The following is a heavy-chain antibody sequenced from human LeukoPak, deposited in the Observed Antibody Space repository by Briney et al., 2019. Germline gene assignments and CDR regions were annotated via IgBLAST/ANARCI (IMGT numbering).Heavy chain of an antibody. Sequence: PSETLSLTCTVSGGSIRGYYWSWIRQPPGKGLEWIGEINHSGSTNYNPSLKSRVTISVDTSKNQFSLKLSSVTAADTAVYYCARSTLGSYSSSSYFDYWGQGTLVTVSS. J-gene: IGHJ4*02. CDR3: ARSTLGSYSSSSYFDY. V-gene: IGHV4-34*01. D-gene: IGHD6-6*01. CDR2: INHSGST. CDR1: GGSIRGYY.